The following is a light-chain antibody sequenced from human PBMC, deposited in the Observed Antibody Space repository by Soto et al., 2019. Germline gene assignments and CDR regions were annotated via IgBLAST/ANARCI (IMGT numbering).Light chain of an antibody. V-gene: IGLV2-14*03. CDR1: DSDIGGYDH. CDR3: SSHTSSTALV. J-gene: IGLJ1*01. CDR2: DVT. Sequence: SDLTQAAYGSASPGESIAISNTGTDSDIGGYDHVSWYQQHPGKAPKLLIYDVTNRPSGVSSRFSGSKAGRTASLTISGLQTEDEADYYCSSHTSSTALVFGTGTKVTVL.